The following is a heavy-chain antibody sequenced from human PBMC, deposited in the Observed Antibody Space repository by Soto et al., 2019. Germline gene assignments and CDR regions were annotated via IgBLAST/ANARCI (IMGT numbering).Heavy chain of an antibody. J-gene: IGHJ4*02. CDR3: ARGNDSSGYYFRQVYYFDY. V-gene: IGHV1-69*01. CDR2: IIPIFGTA. Sequence: QLQLVQSGAEVKKPGSSVKVSCKSSGGTFSSYAISWVRQAPGQGLEWMGGIIPIFGTANDSQKFQGRVTINAYEPTSTAYMELSSLRAEDTAVYYCARGNDSSGYYFRQVYYFDYWGQGTLVTVSA. D-gene: IGHD3-22*01. CDR1: GGTFSSYA.